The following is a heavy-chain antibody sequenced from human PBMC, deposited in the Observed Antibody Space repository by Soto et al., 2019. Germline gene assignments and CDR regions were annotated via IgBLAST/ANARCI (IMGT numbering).Heavy chain of an antibody. Sequence: SETLSLTCTVSGGSISSYYWSWIRQPPGKGLEWIGYIYYSGSTNYNPSLKSRVTISVDTSKNQFSLKLSSVTAADTAVYYCARHAVYDSSTFPYWGQGTLVTVSS. CDR1: GGSISSYY. J-gene: IGHJ4*02. CDR3: ARHAVYDSSTFPY. CDR2: IYYSGST. V-gene: IGHV4-59*08. D-gene: IGHD3-22*01.